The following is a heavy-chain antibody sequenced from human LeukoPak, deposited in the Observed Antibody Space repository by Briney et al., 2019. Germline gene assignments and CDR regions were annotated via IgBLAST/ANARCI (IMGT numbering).Heavy chain of an antibody. J-gene: IGHJ4*02. D-gene: IGHD6-13*01. CDR3: AREGYSSSWYAY. Sequence: TGGSLRLSCAASGFTFSSYGMHWVRQAPGKGLEWVAVIWYDGSNKYYADSVKGRFTISRDDSKNTLYLQMNSLRAEDTAVYYCAREGYSSSWYAYWGQGTLVTVSS. CDR2: IWYDGSNK. V-gene: IGHV3-33*01. CDR1: GFTFSSYG.